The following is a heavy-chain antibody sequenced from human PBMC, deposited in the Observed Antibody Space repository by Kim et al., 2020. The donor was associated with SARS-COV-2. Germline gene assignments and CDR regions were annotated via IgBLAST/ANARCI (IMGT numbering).Heavy chain of an antibody. D-gene: IGHD6-13*01. CDR2: IYYSGST. J-gene: IGHJ4*02. V-gene: IGHV4-39*01. Sequence: SETLSLTCTVSGGSISSSSYYWGWIRQPPGKGLEWIGSIYYSGSTYYNPSLKSRVTISVDTSKNQFSLKLSSVTAADTAVYYCERLDSSWYGNDYWGQGTLVTVSS. CDR1: GGSISSSSYY. CDR3: ERLDSSWYGNDY.